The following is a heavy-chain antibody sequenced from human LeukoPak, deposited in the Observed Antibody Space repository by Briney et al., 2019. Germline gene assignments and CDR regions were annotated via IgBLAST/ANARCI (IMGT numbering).Heavy chain of an antibody. CDR1: GYTFTGYY. V-gene: IGHV1-2*02. CDR2: INPNSGTT. CDR3: ARDLMTTPTWDFDY. J-gene: IGHJ4*02. D-gene: IGHD3-16*01. Sequence: ASVKVSCKDSGYTFTGYYMHWVRQAPGQGLEWMGWINPNSGTTNYAQKFQGRVTVTRDTSISTAYMELSRLESDDTAVYYCARDLMTTPTWDFDYWGQGTLVTVAS.